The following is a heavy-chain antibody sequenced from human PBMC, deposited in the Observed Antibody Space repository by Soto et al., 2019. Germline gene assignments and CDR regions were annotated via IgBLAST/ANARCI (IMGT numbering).Heavy chain of an antibody. CDR1: GDTFTSYY. J-gene: IGHJ5*02. CDR3: ARSSGGNFGIIIEGSNWFDP. D-gene: IGHD3-3*01. CDR2: INPHGGST. V-gene: IGHV1-46*01. Sequence: ASVKVSRKAPGDTFTSYYLNWVRQAPGQGLEWMGVINPHGGSTKYAQKFQGRVTMTRDTSRSTVYMELRSLRSDDTAIYYFARSSGGNFGIIIEGSNWFDPWGQGTLVTVSS.